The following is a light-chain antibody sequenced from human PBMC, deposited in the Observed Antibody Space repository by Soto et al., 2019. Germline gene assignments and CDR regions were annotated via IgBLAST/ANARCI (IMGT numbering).Light chain of an antibody. V-gene: IGKV1-39*01. Sequence: DIQLTQSPSSLSASVGDRVTITCPASQTIHNFLNWYQQTPGKAPKLLSYAASNLRGGVPSRFSGGGSGTDFTLTINSLQPEDFATYYCQESFSPLYTFGRGTMLDI. CDR3: QESFSPLYT. CDR1: QTIHNF. J-gene: IGKJ2*01. CDR2: AAS.